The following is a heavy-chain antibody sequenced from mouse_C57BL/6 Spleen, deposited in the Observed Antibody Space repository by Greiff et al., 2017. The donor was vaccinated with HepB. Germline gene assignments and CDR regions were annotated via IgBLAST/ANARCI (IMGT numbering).Heavy chain of an antibody. CDR2: IDPEDGET. CDR1: GFNIKDYY. Sequence: EVQLQQSGAELVKPGASVKLSCTASGFNIKDYYMHWVKQRTEQGLERIGRIDPEDGETKYAPKFQGKAPITADTSSHTAYLQLSSLTSGDTAVYYWSRGWYSNDEWCAYWGQGTLVTVSA. CDR3: SRGWYSNDEWCAY. D-gene: IGHD2-12*01. J-gene: IGHJ3*01. V-gene: IGHV14-2*01.